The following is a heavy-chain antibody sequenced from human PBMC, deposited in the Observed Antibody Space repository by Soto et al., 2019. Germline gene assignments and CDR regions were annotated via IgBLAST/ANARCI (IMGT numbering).Heavy chain of an antibody. V-gene: IGHV4-38-2*02. J-gene: IGHJ4*02. CDR1: GSSISSAYY. D-gene: IGHD3-3*01. CDR2: FFHSGTT. CDR3: TSDFWTGYPLFDY. Sequence: ASETLSLTCSVSGSSISSAYYWGWVRQPPGKGLEWIASFFHSGTTYYNPSLMSRVTVSLDTSKSQFSLKLSSVTAADTAVYYCTSDFWTGYPLFDYWGQGALVTVSS.